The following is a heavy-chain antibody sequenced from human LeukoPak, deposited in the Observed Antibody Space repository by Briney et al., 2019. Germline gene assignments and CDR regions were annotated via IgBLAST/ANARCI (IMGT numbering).Heavy chain of an antibody. CDR2: ISTSSSYI. V-gene: IGHV3-21*01. CDR3: ARGSEGVTGTTSWFDP. Sequence: PGGSLRLSRAASGITFNSYTMNWVRQAPGKGLEWVSSISTSSSYIYYADSVKGRFTISRDNARNSLYLQMNSLRAEDTAVYYCARGSEGVTGTTSWFDPWGQGTLVTVSS. D-gene: IGHD1-7*01. J-gene: IGHJ5*02. CDR1: GITFNSYT.